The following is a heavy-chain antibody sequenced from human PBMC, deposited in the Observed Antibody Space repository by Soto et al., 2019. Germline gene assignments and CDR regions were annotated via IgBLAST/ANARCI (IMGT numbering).Heavy chain of an antibody. CDR2: IKSTTDGGTT. V-gene: IGHV3-15*07. J-gene: IGHJ4*02. D-gene: IGHD5-18*01. CDR1: GFTVTNVW. CDR3: SHGYAQYFES. Sequence: EVQLVESGGGLVKTGGSLRLSCAVSGFTVTNVWMNWVRQAPGKGLEWVGRIKSTTDGGTTDYAAPVKGRFSISRNDSRNTLFLQMNSLKTEDTAVYYCSHGYAQYFESWGQGTLVTVSS.